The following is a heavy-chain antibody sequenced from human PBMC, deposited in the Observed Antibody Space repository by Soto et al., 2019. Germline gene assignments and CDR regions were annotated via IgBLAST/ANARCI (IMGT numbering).Heavy chain of an antibody. CDR3: AKASRKVVVGGAYFDY. CDR1: GFTISSYG. CDR2: IWYDGSNK. J-gene: IGHJ4*02. V-gene: IGHV3-33*06. D-gene: IGHD2-15*01. Sequence: GGSLRLSCAASGFTISSYGMHWVRQAPGKGLEWVAVIWYDGSNKYYADSVKGRFTISRDNSKNTLYLQMNSLRVEDTAVYYCAKASRKVVVGGAYFDYWGQGTLVTVSS.